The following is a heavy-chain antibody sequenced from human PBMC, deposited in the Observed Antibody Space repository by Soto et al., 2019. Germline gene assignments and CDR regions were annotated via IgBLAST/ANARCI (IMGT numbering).Heavy chain of an antibody. Sequence: EVELLESGGGIVQPGGSLRVSCVASGFTFRNFVMSWVRQAPGKGLEWVSASRGTGGETFYADSVKGRFTISRDNSKNTLYLQMNSLRDEDTALYFCAQDRGWGVVSPSHDYWGQGTLVTVSS. CDR1: GFTFRNFV. D-gene: IGHD2-21*01. V-gene: IGHV3-23*01. CDR2: SRGTGGET. J-gene: IGHJ4*02. CDR3: AQDRGWGVVSPSHDY.